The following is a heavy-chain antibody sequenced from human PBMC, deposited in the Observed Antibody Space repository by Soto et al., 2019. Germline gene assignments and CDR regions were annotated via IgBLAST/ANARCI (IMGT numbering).Heavy chain of an antibody. J-gene: IGHJ4*02. CDR3: ARGCPSQTAMAKYYFDY. V-gene: IGHV4-34*01. CDR2: INHSGST. CDR1: GGSFSGCY. D-gene: IGHD5-18*01. Sequence: SETLSLTCAVYGGSFSGCYWSWIRQPPGKGLEWIGEINHSGSTNYNPSLKSRVTISVDTSKNQFSLKLSSVTAADTAVYYCARGCPSQTAMAKYYFDYWDQGTLVTVSS.